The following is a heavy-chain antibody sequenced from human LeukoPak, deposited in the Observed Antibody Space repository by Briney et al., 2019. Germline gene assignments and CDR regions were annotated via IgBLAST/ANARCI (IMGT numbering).Heavy chain of an antibody. CDR1: RFTFSNYW. CDR3: TRDYDFGPPDY. V-gene: IGHV3-7*01. Sequence: GGSLRLSCAASRFTFSNYWMSWVRQAPGKGLEWVANIKEDGSEKYYVDSVKGRFTISRDNAKNSLYLQMNSLRAEDTAVYFCTRDYDFGPPDYWGQGTLVSVSS. D-gene: IGHD3-3*01. J-gene: IGHJ4*02. CDR2: IKEDGSEK.